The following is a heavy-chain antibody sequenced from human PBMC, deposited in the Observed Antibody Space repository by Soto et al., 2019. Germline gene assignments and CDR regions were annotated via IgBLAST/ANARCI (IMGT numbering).Heavy chain of an antibody. CDR1: GFRFSDYG. V-gene: IGHV3-30*18. D-gene: IGHD3-16*01. Sequence: VHLVESGGGVVQTGTSLRLSCTASGFRFSDYGMDWVRQAPGKGLEWVSRVLYDGSKKYYADSVKGRFTISRDDPRNTLYLQMDSLRADDTAVYYCVKDLALMGDYWGQGTPVTVSS. CDR3: VKDLALMGDY. J-gene: IGHJ4*02. CDR2: VLYDGSKK.